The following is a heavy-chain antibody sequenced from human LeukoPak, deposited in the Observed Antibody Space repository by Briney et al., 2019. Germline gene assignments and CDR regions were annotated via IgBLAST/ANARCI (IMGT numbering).Heavy chain of an antibody. CDR2: INPSGGST. CDR3: AREMHIVVVTAIYYYGMDG. CDR1: GYTFTSYY. Sequence: ASVKVSCKASGYTFTSYYMHWVRQAPGQGLEWMGIINPSGGSTSYAQKFQGRVTMTRDTSTSTVYMELSSLRSEDTAVYYCAREMHIVVVTAIYYYGMDGWGQGTTVTVSS. J-gene: IGHJ6*02. V-gene: IGHV1-46*01. D-gene: IGHD2-21*02.